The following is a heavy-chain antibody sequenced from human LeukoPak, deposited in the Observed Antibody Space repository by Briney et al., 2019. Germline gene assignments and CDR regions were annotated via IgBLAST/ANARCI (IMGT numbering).Heavy chain of an antibody. Sequence: GGSLRLSCAASGFTFSDFYMTWIRQAPGKGLEWVSYISSGGSTIYYADSVKGRFTISRDNAKSSLYLQMNSLRAEDTAEYYCARDRSPYYYGMDVWGQGTTVTVSS. V-gene: IGHV3-11*01. CDR2: ISSGGSTI. CDR3: ARDRSPYYYGMDV. CDR1: GFTFSDFY. J-gene: IGHJ6*02.